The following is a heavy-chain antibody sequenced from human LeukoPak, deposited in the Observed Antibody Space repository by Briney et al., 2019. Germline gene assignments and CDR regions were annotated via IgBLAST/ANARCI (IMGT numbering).Heavy chain of an antibody. CDR1: GYSFTSYY. Sequence: ASVKVSCKASGYSFTSYYIHWVRQAPGQGLEWMGWINPNSGGTNYAQKFQGRVTMTRDTSISTAYMELSRLRSDDTAVYYCARAWGYSYAYGDYWGQGTLVTVSS. D-gene: IGHD5-18*01. J-gene: IGHJ4*02. V-gene: IGHV1-2*02. CDR2: INPNSGGT. CDR3: ARAWGYSYAYGDY.